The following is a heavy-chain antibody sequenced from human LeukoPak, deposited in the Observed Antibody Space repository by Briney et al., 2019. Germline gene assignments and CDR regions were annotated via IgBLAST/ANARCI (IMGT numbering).Heavy chain of an antibody. CDR2: IYPGNSVT. J-gene: IGHJ4*02. CDR3: ARHGPLEMATTDIDY. D-gene: IGHD5-24*01. CDR1: GYTFTNYW. V-gene: IGHV5-51*01. Sequence: GESLKISCKGSGYTFTNYWIGWVRQMPGKGLEWMGIIYPGNSVTRYSPSFQGRVTISADKSINTAYLQWSSLKASDTAIYYCARHGPLEMATTDIDYWGQGTLVTVSS.